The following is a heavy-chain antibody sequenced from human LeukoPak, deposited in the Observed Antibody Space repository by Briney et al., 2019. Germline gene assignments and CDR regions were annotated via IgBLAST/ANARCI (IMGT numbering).Heavy chain of an antibody. J-gene: IGHJ4*02. CDR3: AKGGGSSY. CDR1: GFTFSSYA. V-gene: IGHV3-30-3*01. Sequence: GGSLRLSCAASGFTFSSYAMHWVRQAPGKGLEWVAVISYDGSNKYYADSVKGRFTISRDNSKNTLYLQMNSLRAEDTAVYYCAKGGGSSYWGQGTLVTVSS. CDR2: ISYDGSNK. D-gene: IGHD6-13*01.